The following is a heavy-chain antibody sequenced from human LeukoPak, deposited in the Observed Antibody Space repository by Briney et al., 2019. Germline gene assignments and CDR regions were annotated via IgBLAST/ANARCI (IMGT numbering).Heavy chain of an antibody. J-gene: IGHJ4*02. D-gene: IGHD3-22*01. CDR2: IYYSGNT. CDR3: ARRSVDSSGQFDY. Sequence: SETLSLTCTVSGGSISSYYWSWIRQPPGKGLEWIAYIYYSGNTNYNPSLKSRVTISVDTSKNQFSLKLSSVTAADTAVYYCARRSVDSSGQFDYWGQGTLVTVSS. CDR1: GGSISSYY. V-gene: IGHV4-59*08.